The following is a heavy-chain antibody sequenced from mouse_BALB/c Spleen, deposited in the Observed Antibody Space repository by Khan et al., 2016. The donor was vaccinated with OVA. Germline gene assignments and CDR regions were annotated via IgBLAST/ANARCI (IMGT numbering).Heavy chain of an antibody. V-gene: IGHV5-17*02. J-gene: IGHJ2*01. Sequence: EVELVESGGGLVQPGGSRKLSCAASGFTFSTYGMHWVRQAPEKGLEWVAYISGDSSTVYYADTVKGRFTISRDNPKNTLFLQMTSLMSEDTSRYYSWTSYFYRYYFDYWGPGTTLTVSS. CDR3: WTSYFYRYYFDY. D-gene: IGHD1-1*01. CDR1: GFTFSTYG. CDR2: ISGDSSTV.